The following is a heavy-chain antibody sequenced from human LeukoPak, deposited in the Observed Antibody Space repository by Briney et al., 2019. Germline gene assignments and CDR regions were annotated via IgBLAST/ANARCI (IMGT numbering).Heavy chain of an antibody. Sequence: GGSLRLSCAASGFTFSSYEMDWVRQAPGKGLEWVSYISGDGNTIHYADSVRGRFTISRDNAKNSLYLQMNSLRAEDTAVYYCASVRPDPLRSHYFDYWGQGTLVTVSS. D-gene: IGHD2-2*01. CDR2: ISGDGNTI. CDR1: GFTFSSYE. J-gene: IGHJ4*02. V-gene: IGHV3-48*03. CDR3: ASVRPDPLRSHYFDY.